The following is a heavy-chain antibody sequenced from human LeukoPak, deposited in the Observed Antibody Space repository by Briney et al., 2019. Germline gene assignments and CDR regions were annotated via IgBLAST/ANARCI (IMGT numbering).Heavy chain of an antibody. V-gene: IGHV3-43*02. J-gene: IGHJ6*02. Sequence: GGSLRLSCVFSGLTYEDFVMHWVRHSPGKGLEWVYLISGDGANTYYTDSVKGRFTISRDNSKNTLYLQMTSLRSDDIALYYCAKDIDGLGNDGMDVWCQGTTVTVSS. CDR2: ISGDGANT. D-gene: IGHD3-10*01. CDR3: AKDIDGLGNDGMDV. CDR1: GLTYEDFV.